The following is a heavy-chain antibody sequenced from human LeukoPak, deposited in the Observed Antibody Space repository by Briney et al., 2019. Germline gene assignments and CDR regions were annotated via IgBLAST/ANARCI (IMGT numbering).Heavy chain of an antibody. CDR1: GYTLTELS. CDR2: FDPEDGET. V-gene: IGHV1-24*01. D-gene: IGHD3-10*01. Sequence: ASVKVSCKVSGYTLTELSMHWVRQAPGKGLEWMGGFDPEDGETIYAQKFQGRVTMTEDTSTDTAYMELSSLRSEDTAVYYCATGGLFYYGSGSQRGVDYWGQGTLVTVSS. CDR3: ATGGLFYYGSGSQRGVDY. J-gene: IGHJ4*02.